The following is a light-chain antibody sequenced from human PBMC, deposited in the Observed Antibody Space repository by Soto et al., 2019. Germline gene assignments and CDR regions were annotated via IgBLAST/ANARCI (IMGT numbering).Light chain of an antibody. CDR1: QSVLYSSNNKNY. J-gene: IGKJ1*01. CDR2: GAS. CDR3: QEYGNFWT. V-gene: IGKV4-1*01. Sequence: DIVMSQSPDSLGASLGERATINCKSSQSVLYSSNNKNYLVWYQPHPGKAPRLLIYGASSRATGIPDRLSGSGSGTDFSLTISRLEPDDFAVYYCQEYGNFWTFGQGTKVDIK.